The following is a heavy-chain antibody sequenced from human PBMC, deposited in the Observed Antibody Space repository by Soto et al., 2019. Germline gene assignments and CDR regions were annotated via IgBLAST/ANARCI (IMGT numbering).Heavy chain of an antibody. CDR3: VKSSRRDITASRGMDV. D-gene: IGHD3-3*01. CDR1: GFTFSSSA. J-gene: IGHJ6*02. Sequence: GGSLRLSCSASGFTFSSSAMHWVRQAPGKGLEYVSVISYNGGNTYYADSVRGRFTISRDNSENTLFLQMSSLRADDTAVYYWVKSSRRDITASRGMDVWGQGTTVTVSS. CDR2: ISYNGGNT. V-gene: IGHV3-64D*06.